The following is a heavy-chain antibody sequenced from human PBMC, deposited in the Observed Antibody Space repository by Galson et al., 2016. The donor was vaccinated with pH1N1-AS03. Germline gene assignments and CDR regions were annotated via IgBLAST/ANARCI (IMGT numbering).Heavy chain of an antibody. CDR2: TSTDDSQT. J-gene: IGHJ3*02. CDR3: GRHSFSYDTTDTNRPDAFDI. CDR1: GTSFSNYW. D-gene: IGHD3-22*01. V-gene: IGHV5-51*01. Sequence: QSGAEVKKPGESLKISCMGSGTSFSNYWIGWVRQMPGKGLEWMGATSTDDSQTKYSPFFEGQVTISVDKSITTPFLQWNSLMASDTALYYCGRHSFSYDTTDTNRPDAFDIWGQGTMVTVFS.